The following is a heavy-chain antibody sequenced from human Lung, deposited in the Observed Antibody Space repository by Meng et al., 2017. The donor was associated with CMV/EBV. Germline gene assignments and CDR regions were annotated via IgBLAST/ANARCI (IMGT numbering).Heavy chain of an antibody. CDR3: ARDYSGTEGDNWFDP. CDR2: IYYSGST. V-gene: IGHV4-39*07. Sequence: SGGAISSGNYDWGWLREPPGKGLEWLGSIYYSGSTYYNRSLKSRVTISVGVSRSQFSLKLSSVTAADTAVYYCARDYSGTEGDNWFDPWGPGTLVTVSS. CDR1: GGAISSGNYD. D-gene: IGHD1-1*01. J-gene: IGHJ5*02.